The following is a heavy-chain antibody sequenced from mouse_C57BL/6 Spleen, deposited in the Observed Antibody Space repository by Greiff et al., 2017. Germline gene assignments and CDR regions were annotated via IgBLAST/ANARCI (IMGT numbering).Heavy chain of an antibody. CDR3: ARSGVNYAMYY. D-gene: IGHD2-1*01. CDR1: GYTFTSYW. J-gene: IGHJ4*01. V-gene: IGHV1-72*01. Sequence: QVQLQQPGAELVKPGASVKLSCKASGYTFTSYWMHWVKQRPGRGLEWIGWIGTNSGGTKYNEKFKSKATLTVDKPASTAYMQLSSLTSEDAAVYYCARSGVNYAMYYWGQGTSVTVSS. CDR2: IGTNSGGT.